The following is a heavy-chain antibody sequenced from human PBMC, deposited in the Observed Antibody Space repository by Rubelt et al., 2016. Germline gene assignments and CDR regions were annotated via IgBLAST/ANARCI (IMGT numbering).Heavy chain of an antibody. CDR2: IYYSGST. J-gene: IGHJ4*02. Sequence: QVQLQESVPGLVKPSETLSLTCTVSGGSISSYYWSWILQPPGKGLEWIGYIYYSGSTYYNPSLKSRVTISVDTSKNQFSLKLSSVTAADTAVYYCARQRRDYRPIDYWGQGTLVTVSS. CDR3: ARQRRDYRPIDY. CDR1: GGSISSYY. V-gene: IGHV4-59*08. D-gene: IGHD3-16*01.